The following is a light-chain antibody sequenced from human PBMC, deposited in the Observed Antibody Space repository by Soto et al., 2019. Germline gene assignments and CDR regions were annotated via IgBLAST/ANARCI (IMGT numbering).Light chain of an antibody. CDR1: QSISIW. CDR3: QQYNTFWT. Sequence: DIQMTQSPSTLSASIGDTVTMTCRASQSISIWLAWYQQKPGKPPKLLIYDASSLESGVPSGFSGSGSGTEFTLTVSSLQPDDFATYHCQQYNTFWTFGQGTKVDIK. CDR2: DAS. J-gene: IGKJ1*01. V-gene: IGKV1-5*01.